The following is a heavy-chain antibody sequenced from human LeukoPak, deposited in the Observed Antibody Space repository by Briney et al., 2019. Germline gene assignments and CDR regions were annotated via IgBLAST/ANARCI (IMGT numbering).Heavy chain of an antibody. J-gene: IGHJ5*02. CDR1: GFTFSSYS. CDR2: ISGGGGST. V-gene: IGHV3-23*01. D-gene: IGHD3-22*01. CDR3: AKAPDAMIVVVIS. Sequence: GGSLRLSCAASGFTFSSYSMSWVRQAPGKGLEWVSAISGGGGSTFYADPVKGRFTISRDNSKNTLYLQMNSLRAEDTAVYYCAKAPDAMIVVVISWGQGTLVTVSS.